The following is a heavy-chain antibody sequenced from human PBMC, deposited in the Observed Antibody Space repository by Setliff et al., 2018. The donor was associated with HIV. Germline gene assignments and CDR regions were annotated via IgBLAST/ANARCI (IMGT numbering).Heavy chain of an antibody. D-gene: IGHD3-3*01. Sequence: SETLSLTCTLSGGSVSSSGYYWGWLRQPPGQGPEWIGSVYYTGSTYYSLSLNSRVTISVDTSKNQFSLKLSSVTAADTAVYYCAKVVVRSRFLEWSPSRDYSYYYMDVWGKGTTVTVSS. CDR2: VYYTGST. CDR1: GGSVSSSGYY. V-gene: IGHV4-39*07. J-gene: IGHJ6*03. CDR3: AKVVVRSRFLEWSPSRDYSYYYMDV.